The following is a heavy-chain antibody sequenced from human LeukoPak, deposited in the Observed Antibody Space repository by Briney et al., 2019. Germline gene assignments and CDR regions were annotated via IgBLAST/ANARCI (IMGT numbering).Heavy chain of an antibody. V-gene: IGHV4-59*01. CDR2: IYYSGST. J-gene: IGHJ4*02. D-gene: IGHD5-24*01. Sequence: SETLSLTCTVSGGSISSYYWSWTRQPPGKGLEWIGYIYYSGSTNYNPSLKSRVTISVDTSKNQFSLKLSSVTAADTAVYYCARGGGDGYYFDYWGQGTLVTVSS. CDR1: GGSISSYY. CDR3: ARGGGDGYYFDY.